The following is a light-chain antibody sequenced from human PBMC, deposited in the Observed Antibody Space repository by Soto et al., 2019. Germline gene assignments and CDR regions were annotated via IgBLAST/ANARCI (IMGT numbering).Light chain of an antibody. J-gene: IGKJ2*01. CDR1: QSLLSSNGYNY. CDR2: LSS. Sequence: DIVMTQSPLSLPVTPGEPASISCRSSQSLLSSNGYNYLVWYLQKPGQSPQGLIYLSSNRASGVPERFSGSGAGTDFTLKISRVEAEDVGVYYCMQGLETPYTFGQGTKLEIK. CDR3: MQGLETPYT. V-gene: IGKV2-28*01.